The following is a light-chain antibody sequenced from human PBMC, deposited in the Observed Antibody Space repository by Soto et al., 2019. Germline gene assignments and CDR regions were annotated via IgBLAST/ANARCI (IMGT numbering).Light chain of an antibody. V-gene: IGKV1-39*01. CDR1: QSIRNY. CDR3: RQSYNILFT. Sequence: DIQMTQSPSSLSASVGDRVTITCRASQSIRNYLNWYQQKPGKAPNLLIYAASTLQSGVPYRFSGRGSGTDFTLSISSLQPEDFAIYYCRQSYNILFTFGPGTKVNIK. J-gene: IGKJ3*01. CDR2: AAS.